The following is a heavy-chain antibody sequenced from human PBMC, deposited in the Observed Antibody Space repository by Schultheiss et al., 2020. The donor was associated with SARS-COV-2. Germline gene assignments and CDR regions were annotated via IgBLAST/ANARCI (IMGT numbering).Heavy chain of an antibody. D-gene: IGHD3-22*01. CDR3: TRVSDNYYDSSGYYPDDAFDI. J-gene: IGHJ3*02. Sequence: GESLKISCAASGFTFSGSAMHWVRQASGKGLEWVGRIRSKANSYATAYAASVKGRFTISRDDSKSIAYLQMNSLKTEDTAVYYCTRVSDNYYDSSGYYPDDAFDIWGQGTMVTVSS. V-gene: IGHV3-73*01. CDR1: GFTFSGSA. CDR2: IRSKANSYAT.